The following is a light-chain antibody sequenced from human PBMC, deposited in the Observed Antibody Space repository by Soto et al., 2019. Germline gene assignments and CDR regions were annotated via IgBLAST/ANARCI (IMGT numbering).Light chain of an antibody. CDR1: SSDVGGYNY. Sequence: QSALTQPASVSGSPGQSITISCTGTSSDVGGYNYVSLYQQHPGKAPKLMIYEVSYPPSGVSNRFSGSKSGNTASLTISGLQAEDEADYYCSSYTSSSTLVFGTGTKVTLL. J-gene: IGLJ1*01. CDR2: EVS. CDR3: SSYTSSSTLV. V-gene: IGLV2-14*01.